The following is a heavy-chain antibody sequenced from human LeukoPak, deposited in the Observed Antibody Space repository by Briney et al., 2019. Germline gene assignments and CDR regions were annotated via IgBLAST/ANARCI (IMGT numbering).Heavy chain of an antibody. CDR1: GVIFGSYG. J-gene: IGHJ4*02. CDR2: ITSSSSYI. Sequence: GGSLRLSCAASGVIFGSYGMTWVRQAPGKGLQWVSSITSSSSYIYYADSVKGRFTISRDNAKNSLYLQMNSLRADDTAVYYCARDSTPSGSYHFFDYWGQGNLVTVSS. CDR3: ARDSTPSGSYHFFDY. D-gene: IGHD1-26*01. V-gene: IGHV3-21*01.